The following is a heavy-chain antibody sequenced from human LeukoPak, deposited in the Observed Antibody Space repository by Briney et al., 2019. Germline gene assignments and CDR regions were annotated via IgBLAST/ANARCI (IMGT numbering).Heavy chain of an antibody. V-gene: IGHV1-58*01. D-gene: IGHD3-22*01. CDR1: GYTFTSSA. J-gene: IGHJ6*02. Sequence: SVTVSCTASGYTFTSSAVQWVRQARGQRLEWIGWIVVGSGNTNYAQKFQERVTITRDMSTSTAYMELSSLRSEDTAVYYCAAPDYYDSSGSPRLGYYYGMDVWGQGTTVTVSS. CDR2: IVVGSGNT. CDR3: AAPDYYDSSGSPRLGYYYGMDV.